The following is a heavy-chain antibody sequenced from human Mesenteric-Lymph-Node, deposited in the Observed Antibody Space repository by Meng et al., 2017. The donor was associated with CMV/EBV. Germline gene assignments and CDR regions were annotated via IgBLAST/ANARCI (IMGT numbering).Heavy chain of an antibody. CDR2: INPNSGGT. CDR3: ARDGNCSSTSCYGWFDP. J-gene: IGHJ5*02. D-gene: IGHD2-2*01. V-gene: IGHV1-2*02. CDR1: GYTFDSYG. Sequence: ASVKVSCKASGYTFDSYGVNWVRQAPGQGLEWMGWINPNSGGTNYAQKFQGRVTMTRDTSISTAYMELSRLRSDDTAVYYCARDGNCSSTSCYGWFDPWGQGTLVTVSS.